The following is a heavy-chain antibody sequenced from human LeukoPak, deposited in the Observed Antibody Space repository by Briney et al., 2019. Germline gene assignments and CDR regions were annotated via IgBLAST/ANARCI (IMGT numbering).Heavy chain of an antibody. Sequence: GRSLRLSRAASGFTFDDYSMHWVRQAPGKGLEWVSGISWNSGSAGYADSVKGRFTISRDSAKNSLYLQMNSLRTEDTALYYCAKDRTYSAYAALDYWGQGTLVTVSS. CDR3: AKDRTYSAYAALDY. D-gene: IGHD5-12*01. V-gene: IGHV3-9*01. CDR2: ISWNSGSA. J-gene: IGHJ4*02. CDR1: GFTFDDYS.